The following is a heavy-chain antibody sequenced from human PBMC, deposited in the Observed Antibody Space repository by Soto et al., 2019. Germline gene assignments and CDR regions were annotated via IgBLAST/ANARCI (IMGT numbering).Heavy chain of an antibody. Sequence: QITLKESGPTLVKPTQTLTLTCTFSGVSLSTSGVGVGWIRQPPGKALEWLALIYWDDDKRYSPFLKPRLTITKDPSKNQVVLTMTNMGPVDTATYSCAHSPDTAMVPDFDYWGQGTLVTVSS. CDR3: AHSPDTAMVPDFDY. V-gene: IGHV2-5*02. CDR2: IYWDDDK. CDR1: GVSLSTSGVG. J-gene: IGHJ4*02. D-gene: IGHD5-18*01.